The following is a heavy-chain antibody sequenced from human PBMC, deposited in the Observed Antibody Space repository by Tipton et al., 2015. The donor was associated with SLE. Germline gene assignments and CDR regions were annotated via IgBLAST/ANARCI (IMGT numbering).Heavy chain of an antibody. CDR1: SYSISSGYY. J-gene: IGHJ6*03. Sequence: TLSLTCAVSSYSISSGYYWGWIRQPPGKGLEWIGSIYHSGSTYYNPSLKSRVTISVDTSKNQFSLKLSSVTAADTAVYYCARAIVGATRSSYYYYYMDVWGKGTTVTVSS. D-gene: IGHD1-26*01. V-gene: IGHV4-38-2*01. CDR3: ARAIVGATRSSYYYYYMDV. CDR2: IYHSGST.